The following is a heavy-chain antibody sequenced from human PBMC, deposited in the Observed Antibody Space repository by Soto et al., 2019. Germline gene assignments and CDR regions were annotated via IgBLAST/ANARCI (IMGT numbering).Heavy chain of an antibody. CDR1: GDSISDYFW. V-gene: IGHV4-4*02. J-gene: IGHJ3*02. Sequence: QVQLQESGPGLVKPSGTLSLTCAVSGDSISDYFWRSWVRQPPGKGLEWIGQIHHSGAINYNPSLKSRGTMSQDNSKKQFSLDLTSLTAADTAVYYCVRHVVGSNPAFEIWGQGTMVSVSS. CDR2: IHHSGAI. D-gene: IGHD2-15*01. CDR3: VRHVVGSNPAFEI.